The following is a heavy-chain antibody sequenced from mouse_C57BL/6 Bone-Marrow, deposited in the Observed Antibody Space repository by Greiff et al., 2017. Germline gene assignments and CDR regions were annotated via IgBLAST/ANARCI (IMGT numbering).Heavy chain of an antibody. V-gene: IGHV1-81*01. CDR1: GYTFTSYG. CDR2: IYPRSGNT. D-gene: IGHD4-1*01. J-gene: IGHJ1*03. Sequence: QVQLKQSGAELARPGASVKLSCKASGYTFTSYGISWVKQRTGQGLEWIGEIYPRSGNTYYNEKFKGKATLTADKSSSTAYMELRSLTSEDSAVYFCARWGGATLGRYVDVWGTGTTVTVSS. CDR3: ARWGGATLGRYVDV.